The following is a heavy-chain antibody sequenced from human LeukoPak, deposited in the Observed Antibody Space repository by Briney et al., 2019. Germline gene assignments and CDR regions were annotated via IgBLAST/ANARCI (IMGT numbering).Heavy chain of an antibody. CDR2: IYTSGST. CDR3: ARAKGNTMIVVAPCAFDI. Sequence: SQTLSLTCTVSGGSISSGSYYWSWIRQPAGKGLEWIGRIYTSGSTNYNPSLKSRVTISVDTSKNQFSLKLSSVTAADTAVYYCARAKGNTMIVVAPCAFDIWGQGTMVIVSS. J-gene: IGHJ3*02. V-gene: IGHV4-61*02. D-gene: IGHD3-22*01. CDR1: GGSISSGSYY.